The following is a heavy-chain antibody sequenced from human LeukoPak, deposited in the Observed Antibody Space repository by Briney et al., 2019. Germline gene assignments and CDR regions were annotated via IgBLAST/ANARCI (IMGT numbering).Heavy chain of an antibody. CDR1: GGSFSGYY. D-gene: IGHD3-3*01. J-gene: IGHJ2*01. Sequence: SETLSLTCAVYGGSFSGYYWSWIRQPPGKGLEWIGEINHSGSTNYNPSLKSRVTISVDTSKNQFPLKLSSVTAADTAVYYCARGSSSRDFWSGYYKAPTGYFDLWGRGTLVTVSS. CDR2: INHSGST. V-gene: IGHV4-34*01. CDR3: ARGSSSRDFWSGYYKAPTGYFDL.